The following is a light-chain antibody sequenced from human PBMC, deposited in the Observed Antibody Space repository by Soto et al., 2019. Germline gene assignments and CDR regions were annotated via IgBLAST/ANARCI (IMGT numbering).Light chain of an antibody. V-gene: IGKV3-11*01. Sequence: EIVLTQSPATLSLSPGERDTLSCRASQSVSSYLAWYQQKPGQAPRLLIYDASNRATGIPAWFSGSGSGTDFTLTISTLGPEDFAVYYCQQRSNWPPFGQGTKLEIK. CDR1: QSVSSY. J-gene: IGKJ2*01. CDR2: DAS. CDR3: QQRSNWPP.